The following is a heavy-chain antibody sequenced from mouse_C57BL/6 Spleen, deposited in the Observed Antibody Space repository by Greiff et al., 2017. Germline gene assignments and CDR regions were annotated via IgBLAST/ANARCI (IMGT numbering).Heavy chain of an antibody. CDR2: IWSDGST. Sequence: VQLQESGPGLVAPSQSLSITCTVSGFSFTSYGVHWVRQPPGKGLEWVVVIWSDGSTNYNSAIKSRLSISKDNTKSQFFLKMISLQADDTAMYYGARHGGDDYAMDYWGQGPSVTASS. V-gene: IGHV2-6-1*01. CDR3: ARHGGDDYAMDY. CDR1: GFSFTSYG. J-gene: IGHJ4*01.